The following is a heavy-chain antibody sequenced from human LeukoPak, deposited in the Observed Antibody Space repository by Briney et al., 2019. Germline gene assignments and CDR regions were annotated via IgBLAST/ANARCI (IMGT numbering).Heavy chain of an antibody. J-gene: IGHJ4*02. CDR2: ISYDGSNK. Sequence: GGSLRLSCAASGFTFSSYGMHWVRQAPGKGLEWVAVISYDGSNKYYADSVKGRFTISRDNSKDTLYLQMNSLRAEDTAVYYCARDYFDYWGQGTLVTVSS. V-gene: IGHV3-30*03. CDR1: GFTFSSYG. CDR3: ARDYFDY.